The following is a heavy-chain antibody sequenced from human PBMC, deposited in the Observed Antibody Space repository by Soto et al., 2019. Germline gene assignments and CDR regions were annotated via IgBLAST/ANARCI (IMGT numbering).Heavy chain of an antibody. J-gene: IGHJ4*02. CDR2: INPSGGST. V-gene: IGHV1-46*01. CDR1: GYTFTSYY. CDR3: ARDTNDSSGYSLFDY. Sequence: GAAVKASCKASGYTFTSYYMHWVRQAPGQGLEWMGIINPSGGSTSYAQKFQGRVTMTRDTSTSTVYMELSSLRSEDTAVYYCARDTNDSSGYSLFDYWGQGTLVIVSS. D-gene: IGHD3-22*01.